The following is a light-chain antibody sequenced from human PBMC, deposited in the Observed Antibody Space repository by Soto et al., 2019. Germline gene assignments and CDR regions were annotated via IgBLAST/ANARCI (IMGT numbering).Light chain of an antibody. CDR1: YSDFGSWNL. CDR3: CSYAGPSPFVI. Sequence: QSVLTQPASVSGSPGQSITISCTGTYSDFGSWNLVSWYQQYPVKAPKLVIFGVSERPSGISNRFSGSKSGNTASLAIFGRQAEDEAVYYCCSYAGPSPFVIFGGGTKLTVL. CDR2: GVS. V-gene: IGLV2-23*02. J-gene: IGLJ2*01.